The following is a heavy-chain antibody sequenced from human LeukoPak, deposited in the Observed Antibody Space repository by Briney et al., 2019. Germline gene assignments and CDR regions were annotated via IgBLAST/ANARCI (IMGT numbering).Heavy chain of an antibody. Sequence: GGSLRLSCAASGFTFSSYAMSWVRQAPGKGLEGVSVISDSGGSTYYADSVKGRFTISRDNSKNTLYLQMNNLRAEDTALYYCAKARAGNCYSAIDYWGQGTLVTV. J-gene: IGHJ4*02. D-gene: IGHD2-15*01. CDR1: GFTFSSYA. CDR2: ISDSGGST. CDR3: AKARAGNCYSAIDY. V-gene: IGHV3-23*01.